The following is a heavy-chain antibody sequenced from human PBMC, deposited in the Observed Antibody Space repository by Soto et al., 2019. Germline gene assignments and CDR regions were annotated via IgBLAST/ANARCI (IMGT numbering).Heavy chain of an antibody. D-gene: IGHD3-22*01. CDR3: ARTSYDSSGTAADP. CDR1: GGSISSGGYY. Sequence: QVQLQESGPGLVKPSQTLSLTCTVSGGSISSGGYYWSWIRQHPGKGLEWIGYIYYSGSTYYNPSLKSRVTISVDTSKNQCSLKLSSVTAADTAVDYCARTSYDSSGTAADPWGQGTLVTVSS. J-gene: IGHJ5*02. V-gene: IGHV4-31*03. CDR2: IYYSGST.